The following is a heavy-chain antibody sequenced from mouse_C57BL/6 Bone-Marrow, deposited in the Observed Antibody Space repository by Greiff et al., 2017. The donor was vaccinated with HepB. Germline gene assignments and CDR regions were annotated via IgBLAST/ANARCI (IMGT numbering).Heavy chain of an antibody. J-gene: IGHJ2*01. CDR1: GYSITSGYY. CDR3: ARTTTVNSFDY. CDR2: ISYDGSN. V-gene: IGHV3-6*01. Sequence: EVQVVESGPGLVKPSQSLSLTCSVTGYSITSGYYWNWIRQFPGNKLEWMGYISYDGSNNYNPSLKNRISITRDTSKNQFFLKLNSVTTEDTATYYCARTTTVNSFDYWGQGTTLTVSS. D-gene: IGHD1-1*01.